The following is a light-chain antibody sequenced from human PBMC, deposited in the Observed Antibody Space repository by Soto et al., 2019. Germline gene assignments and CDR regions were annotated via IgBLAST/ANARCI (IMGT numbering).Light chain of an antibody. CDR3: CSYAGSYTRWV. CDR2: DVS. CDR1: SSDVGAYNY. J-gene: IGLJ3*02. V-gene: IGLV2-11*01. Sequence: QSALTQPRSVSGSPGQSVTISCTGTSSDVGAYNYVSWYQQHPGKAPKLIIYDVSKRPSGVPDRFSGSKSGNTASLTISGLQADDEADYYCCSYAGSYTRWVFGGGTKLTVL.